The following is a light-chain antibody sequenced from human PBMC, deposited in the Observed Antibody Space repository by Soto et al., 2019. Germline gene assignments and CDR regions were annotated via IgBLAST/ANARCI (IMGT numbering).Light chain of an antibody. CDR3: QQRNSWPLT. J-gene: IGKJ4*01. CDR1: QNVGGY. Sequence: EIVLTQSPATLSLSPGERATLSCRASQNVGGYLAWYQQKPGQAPRLLISDASNRAAGIPARFSGIGSGTDFTLTITSLEPEDFAVYYCQQRNSWPLTFGGGTKVEIK. CDR2: DAS. V-gene: IGKV3-11*01.